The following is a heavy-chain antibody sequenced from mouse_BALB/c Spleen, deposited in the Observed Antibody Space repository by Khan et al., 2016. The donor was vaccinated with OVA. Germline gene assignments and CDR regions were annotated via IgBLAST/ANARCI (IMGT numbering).Heavy chain of an antibody. J-gene: IGHJ2*01. V-gene: IGHV1-84*02. CDR2: IYPGSANA. Sequence: QVQLQQPGPELVKPGASVKISCKASGYPFTHYYINWVKQKPGQGLEWIGWIYPGSANAKYNENFKGKATLTVDTSSTTAFMQLSSLTSEDTAVYYCAGGCDFWGQGTTLTVSS. CDR3: AGGCDF. CDR1: GYPFTHYY.